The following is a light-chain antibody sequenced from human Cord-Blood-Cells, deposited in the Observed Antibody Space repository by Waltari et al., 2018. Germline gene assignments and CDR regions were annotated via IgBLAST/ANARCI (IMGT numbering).Light chain of an antibody. CDR2: WAS. Sequence: DIVMTHLPDSLAVSLGEHATIHSKSSQSVLSSSNNKNYLAWYQQKPGQPPKLLIYWASTRESGVPDRFSGSGSGTDFTLTISSLQAEDVAVYYCQQYYSTPLTFGGGTKVEIK. CDR1: QSVLSSSNNKNY. CDR3: QQYYSTPLT. J-gene: IGKJ4*01. V-gene: IGKV4-1*01.